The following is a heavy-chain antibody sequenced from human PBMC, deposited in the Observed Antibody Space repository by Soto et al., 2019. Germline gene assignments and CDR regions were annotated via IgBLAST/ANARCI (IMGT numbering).Heavy chain of an antibody. Sequence: QVQLVESGGGVVQPGRSLRLSCAASGFTFSSYGMHWVRQAPGKGLEWVAVISYDGSNKYYADSVKGRFTISRDNSKNTLYLQMNSLRAEDTAVYYCAKKALLDYYYYYCMDVWGKGTTVTVSS. CDR2: ISYDGSNK. J-gene: IGHJ6*03. D-gene: IGHD1-1*01. CDR1: GFTFSSYG. CDR3: AKKALLDYYYYYCMDV. V-gene: IGHV3-30*18.